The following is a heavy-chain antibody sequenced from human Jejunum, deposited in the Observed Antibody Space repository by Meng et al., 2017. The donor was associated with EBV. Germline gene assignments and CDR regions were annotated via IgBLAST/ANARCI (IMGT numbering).Heavy chain of an antibody. CDR1: GYTFTSSG. D-gene: IGHD2-8*02. CDR3: ARVRPGGGWFDP. V-gene: IGHV7-4-1*02. Sequence: LLVQSGSELNKPGASVKVSCKASGYTFTSSGINWVRQAPGQGLEWMGWINTNTGYPTYAQDFTGRFVFSLDTSVSTAYLQITSLSTEDNAVYYCARVRPGGGWFDPWGQGTLVTVSS. J-gene: IGHJ5*02. CDR2: INTNTGYP.